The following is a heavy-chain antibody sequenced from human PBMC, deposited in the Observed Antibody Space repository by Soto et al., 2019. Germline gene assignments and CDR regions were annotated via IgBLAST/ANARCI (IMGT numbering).Heavy chain of an antibody. CDR2: IYYSGST. V-gene: IGHV4-59*01. J-gene: IGHJ5*02. CDR1: GGSISSYY. CDR3: ERGRYCSGGSCYPLSENWFDP. D-gene: IGHD2-15*01. Sequence: SETLSLTCTVSGGSISSYYWSWIRQPPGKGLEWIGYIYYSGSTNYNPSLKSRVTISVDTSKNQFSLKLSSVTAADTAVYYCERGRYCSGGSCYPLSENWFDPWGQGTLVTVSS.